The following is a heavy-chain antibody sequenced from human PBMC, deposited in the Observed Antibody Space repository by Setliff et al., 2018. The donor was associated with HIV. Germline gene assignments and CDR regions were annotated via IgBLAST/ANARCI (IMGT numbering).Heavy chain of an antibody. Sequence: EASVKVSCKASGYTFTSYDINWVRQATGQGLEWMGWMNPNSGNTGYAQKFQGRVTMTRNTSISTAYMELSSLRSEDTAVYYCARGRYNFWSGYRWFDPWGQGTLVTVSS. D-gene: IGHD3-3*01. CDR2: MNPNSGNT. J-gene: IGHJ5*02. CDR1: GYTFTSYD. V-gene: IGHV1-8*02. CDR3: ARGRYNFWSGYRWFDP.